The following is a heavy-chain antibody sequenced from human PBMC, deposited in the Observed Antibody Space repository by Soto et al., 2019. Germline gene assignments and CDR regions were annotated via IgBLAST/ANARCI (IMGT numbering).Heavy chain of an antibody. J-gene: IGHJ4*02. CDR2: ISGSGSTT. V-gene: IGHV3-23*01. D-gene: IGHD6-13*01. Sequence: EVQLLESGGGLVQPGGSLRLSCAASGFIFSSYAMTWVRQAPGKGLEWLAGISGSGSTTYYADSMKGRFTISRDNSKNTLSLQMNSLRAEDTAVYFCAKTSAGAAAPTDYWGQGTLVTVSS. CDR1: GFIFSSYA. CDR3: AKTSAGAAAPTDY.